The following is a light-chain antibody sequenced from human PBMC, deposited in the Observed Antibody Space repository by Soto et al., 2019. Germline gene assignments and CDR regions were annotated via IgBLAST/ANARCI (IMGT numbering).Light chain of an antibody. CDR1: SSNIESNT. Sequence: QSVLTQPPSASGTPGQRVTISCSGSSSNIESNTVDWYQQLPGTAPKLLISSDNLRPSGVPDRFSGSKSGTSASLTISGLQSEDEADYYCATWDDSLNGPVLFGGGTQLTVL. V-gene: IGLV1-44*01. J-gene: IGLJ3*02. CDR2: SDN. CDR3: ATWDDSLNGPVL.